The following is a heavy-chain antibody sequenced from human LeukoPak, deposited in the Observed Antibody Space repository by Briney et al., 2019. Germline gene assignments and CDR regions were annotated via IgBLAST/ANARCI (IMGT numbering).Heavy chain of an antibody. V-gene: IGHV4-34*01. CDR1: GGSFSNYY. CDR2: INHSGTT. D-gene: IGHD2-15*01. J-gene: IGHJ4*02. CDR3: ARVVAVAATLIFDY. Sequence: PSETLSLTCAVYGGSFSNYYWSWIRQPPGKGLEWIAEINHSGTTNYNPSLKSRVTISVDTSKNLFSLKLNSVTAADTAVYYCARVVAVAATLIFDYWGQGTLVTVSS.